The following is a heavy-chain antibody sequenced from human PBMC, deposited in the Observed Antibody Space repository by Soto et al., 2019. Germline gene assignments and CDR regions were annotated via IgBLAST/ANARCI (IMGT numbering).Heavy chain of an antibody. J-gene: IGHJ4*02. V-gene: IGHV3-30*18. CDR2: ISYDGSNK. CDR3: AKDLVGYNSGIFDY. Sequence: GGSLRLSCAASGFTFSSYGMHWVRQAPGKGLEWVAVISYDGSNKYYADSVKGRFTISRDNSKNTLYLQMNSLRAEDTAVYYCAKDLVGYNSGIFDYWGQGTLVTVSS. D-gene: IGHD1-1*01. CDR1: GFTFSSYG.